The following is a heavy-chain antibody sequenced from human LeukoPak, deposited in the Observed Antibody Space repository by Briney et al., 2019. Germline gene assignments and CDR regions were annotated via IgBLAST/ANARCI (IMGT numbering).Heavy chain of an antibody. D-gene: IGHD6-19*01. CDR3: ARGVAGNFDY. V-gene: IGHV4-59*01. CDR1: GGSISSYY. CDR2: IYYSGSI. J-gene: IGHJ4*02. Sequence: SETLSHTCTVSGGSISSYYWSWIRQPPGKGLEWIGYIYYSGSINYNPSLKSRVTISVDTSKNQFSLKLSSVTAADTAVYYCARGVAGNFDYWGQGTLVTVSS.